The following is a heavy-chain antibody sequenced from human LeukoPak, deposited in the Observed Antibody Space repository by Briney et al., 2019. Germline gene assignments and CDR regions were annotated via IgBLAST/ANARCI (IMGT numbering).Heavy chain of an antibody. J-gene: IGHJ6*03. CDR3: ARDISGPGWSNYYYYYYMDV. D-gene: IGHD2-15*01. CDR1: GFTFSSYW. Sequence: PGGSLRLFCAASGFTFSSYWMSWVRQAPGKGLEWVANIKQDGSEKYYVDSVKGRFTISRDNAKNSLYLQMNSLRAEDTAVYYCARDISGPGWSNYYYYYYMDVWGKGTTVTVSS. CDR2: IKQDGSEK. V-gene: IGHV3-7*01.